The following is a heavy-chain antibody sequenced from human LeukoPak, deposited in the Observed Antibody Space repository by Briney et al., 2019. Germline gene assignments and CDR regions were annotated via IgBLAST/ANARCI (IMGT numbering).Heavy chain of an antibody. Sequence: GGSLRLSCEASGFIFSSYGFTWVRQTPGKGLEWVSHISSTGENVDYADSVKGRFTISRDNSKNTLYLLMNSLRAEDTAVYYCARGPSGYHNTGGQGTLVTVSS. CDR1: GFIFSSYG. J-gene: IGHJ4*02. CDR2: ISSTGENV. D-gene: IGHD5-12*01. V-gene: IGHV3-48*01. CDR3: ARGPSGYHNT.